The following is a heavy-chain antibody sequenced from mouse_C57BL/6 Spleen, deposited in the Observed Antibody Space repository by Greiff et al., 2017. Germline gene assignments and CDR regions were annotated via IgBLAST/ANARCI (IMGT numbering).Heavy chain of an antibody. CDR3: TVVVSPYAMDY. Sequence: VQLQQSGAELVRPGASVTLSCKASGYTFTDYEMHWVKQTPVHGLEWIGAIDPETGGTAYNQKFKGKAILTADKSSSTAYMELRSLTSEDSAVYYSTVVVSPYAMDYWGQGTSVTVSS. J-gene: IGHJ4*01. V-gene: IGHV1-15*01. CDR1: GYTFTDYE. CDR2: IDPETGGT. D-gene: IGHD1-1*02.